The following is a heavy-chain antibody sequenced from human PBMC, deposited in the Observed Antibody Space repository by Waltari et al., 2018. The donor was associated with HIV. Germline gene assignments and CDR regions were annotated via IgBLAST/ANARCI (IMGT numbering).Heavy chain of an antibody. J-gene: IGHJ6*02. CDR3: ARDGDKGMDV. Sequence: EVQLLESGGGLVQPGGSLRLSCAASGFNFRTYSMTWVRLAPGKGLEWVSAISGSGATTYYADSVKGRFTVSRENAKNSLYLQMKSLRAGDTAVYYCARDGDKGMDVWGQGTMVIVSS. CDR2: ISGSGATT. V-gene: IGHV3-23*01. CDR1: GFNFRTYS. D-gene: IGHD7-27*01.